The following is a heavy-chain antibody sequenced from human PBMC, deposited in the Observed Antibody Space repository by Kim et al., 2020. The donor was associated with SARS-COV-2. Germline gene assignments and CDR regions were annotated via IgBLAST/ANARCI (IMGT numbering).Heavy chain of an antibody. D-gene: IGHD3-10*01. CDR1: GFIFSGSD. J-gene: IGHJ4*02. CDR3: VRREMSGSRGMD. CDR2: IKTRPENYAT. Sequence: GGSLRLSCAASGFIFSGSDVHWVRQASGKGLEWVGRIKTRPENYATAYSASATGRFKISRDDSKNTAYLQMNRLIIEDTAIYYCVRREMSGSRGMDWGQGTLVTVSS. V-gene: IGHV3-73*01.